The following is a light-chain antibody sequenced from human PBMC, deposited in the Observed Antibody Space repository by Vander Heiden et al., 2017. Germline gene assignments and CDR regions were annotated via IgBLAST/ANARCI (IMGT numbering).Light chain of an antibody. J-gene: IGKJ4*01. CDR2: GAS. V-gene: IGKV3-15*01. CDR1: QTVSNS. Sequence: VLTQSPATLSASPGESATLSCRASQTVSNSLAWYQQKPGQAPRLLISGASTRATGIPARFSGSGSGTEFTLTISSLQSEDFAVYYCQQYDNWPPLTFGGGTKVEIK. CDR3: QQYDNWPPLT.